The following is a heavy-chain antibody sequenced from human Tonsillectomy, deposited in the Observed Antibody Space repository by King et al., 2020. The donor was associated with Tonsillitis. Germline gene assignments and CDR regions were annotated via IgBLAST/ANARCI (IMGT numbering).Heavy chain of an antibody. CDR2: IFSIDEK. CDR3: ARIIGGVRGGFDY. D-gene: IGHD3-10*01. Sequence: FTLKESGPVLVKPTETLTLTCTVSGFSLSNGRMGVSWIRQPPGKALEWLAHIFSIDEKSYRTSLKRMLTISKETPKSQVVLTMTNMDPVDTATYYCARIIGGVRGGFDYWGQGTLVTVSS. CDR1: GFSLSNGRMG. V-gene: IGHV2-26*01. J-gene: IGHJ4*02.